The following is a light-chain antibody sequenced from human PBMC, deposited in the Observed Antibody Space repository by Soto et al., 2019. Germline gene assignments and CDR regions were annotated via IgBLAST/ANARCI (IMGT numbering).Light chain of an antibody. J-gene: IGLJ3*02. CDR1: SSNIGAGYD. CDR3: QSYDSSLSGSGV. CDR2: GNS. V-gene: IGLV1-40*01. Sequence: QSVLTQPPSVSGAPGQRVTISCTGSSSNIGAGYDVHWYEQLPGTAPKLLIYGNSNRPSGVPDRFSGSKSGTSASLASTGLQAEDEADYYCQSYDSSLSGSGVFGGGTQLTVL.